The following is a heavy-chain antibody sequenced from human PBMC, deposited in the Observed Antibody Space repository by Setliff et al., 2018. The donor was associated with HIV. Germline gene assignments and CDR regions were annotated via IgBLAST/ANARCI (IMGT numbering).Heavy chain of an antibody. J-gene: IGHJ4*02. D-gene: IGHD2-21*02. V-gene: IGHV4-61*02. CDR3: ARHANGPYGTFGDLLYFDY. CDR2: IYTSGST. Sequence: SETLSLTCTVSGGHSSSGSYYWSWIRQPAGKGLEWIGRIYTSGSTNYNPSLKSRVTISVDTSKNQFSLKLSSVPAPDTAVYYCARHANGPYGTFGDLLYFDYWGLGTLVTVSS. CDR1: GGHSSSGSYY.